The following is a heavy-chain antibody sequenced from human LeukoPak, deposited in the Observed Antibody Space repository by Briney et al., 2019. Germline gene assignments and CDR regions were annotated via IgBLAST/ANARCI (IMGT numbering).Heavy chain of an antibody. V-gene: IGHV4-39*01. CDR1: GGSISSSSYY. CDR3: ARHLPITARSFDY. CDR2: IYYSGST. D-gene: IGHD3-10*01. Sequence: SETLSLTCTVSGGSISSSSYYWGWIRQPPGKGLEWIGSIYYSGSTYYNPSLKSRVTISVDTSKNQFSLKLSSVTAADTAVYYCARHLPITARSFDYWGQGTPVTVSS. J-gene: IGHJ4*02.